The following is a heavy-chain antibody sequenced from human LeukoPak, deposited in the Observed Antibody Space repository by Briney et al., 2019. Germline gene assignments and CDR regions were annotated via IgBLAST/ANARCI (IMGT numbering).Heavy chain of an antibody. CDR3: ARDGGPDAFDI. Sequence: GGSLRLSCAASGFTFSDYAMSWVRQAPGKGLEWVSTISSSGGSTYHADSVKGRFTISRDNSKNALYLQMNSLRAEDTAVYYCARDGGPDAFDIWGQGTMVTVSS. CDR1: GFTFSDYA. J-gene: IGHJ3*02. V-gene: IGHV3-23*01. D-gene: IGHD3-16*01. CDR2: ISSSGGST.